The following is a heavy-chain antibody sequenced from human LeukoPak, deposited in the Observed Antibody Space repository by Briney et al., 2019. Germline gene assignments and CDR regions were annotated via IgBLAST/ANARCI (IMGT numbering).Heavy chain of an antibody. D-gene: IGHD4-17*01. V-gene: IGHV5-51*01. CDR2: INPVDFDT. CDR1: GYIFTNSW. J-gene: IGHJ4*02. Sequence: GESLKISCKASGYIFTNSWIGWVRQMPGKGLDWVGIINPVDFDTRYGPFLEGHITISADNSITTAYLQWTSLKASDTAIYYCVRGIHDYGYEYWGQGILVTVSS. CDR3: VRGIHDYGYEY.